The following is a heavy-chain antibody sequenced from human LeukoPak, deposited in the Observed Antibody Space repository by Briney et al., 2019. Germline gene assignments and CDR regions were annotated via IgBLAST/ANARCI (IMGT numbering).Heavy chain of an antibody. D-gene: IGHD5-12*01. CDR1: GGSIGSYH. CDR2: VFNNGGT. V-gene: IGHV4-59*01. J-gene: IGHJ4*02. CDR3: VASYGGYVLDY. Sequence: SETLSLTCSVSGGSIGSYHWNWIRQPSGKGLEWIGIVFNNGGTKHNPSLKSRVAISVDTSKNQFGLKLSSVTAADTAVYYCVASYGGYVLDYWGQGALVIVSS.